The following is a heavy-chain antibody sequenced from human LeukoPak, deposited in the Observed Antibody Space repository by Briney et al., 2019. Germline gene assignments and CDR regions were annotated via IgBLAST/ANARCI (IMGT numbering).Heavy chain of an antibody. CDR1: GGTFSSYA. Sequence: SVKVSCKASGGTFSSYAISWVRQAPGQGLEWLGEIIPILRSASYAQKFRGRLRMTSDESTTTAYMELSSLSSDDTAMYFCARARTSIRFTDSFDIWSQGTLVTVSS. CDR2: IIPILRSA. D-gene: IGHD2-21*01. V-gene: IGHV1-69*01. CDR3: ARARTSIRFTDSFDI. J-gene: IGHJ3*02.